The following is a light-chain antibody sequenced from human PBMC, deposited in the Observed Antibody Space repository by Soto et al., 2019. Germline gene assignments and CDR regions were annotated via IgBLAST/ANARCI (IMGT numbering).Light chain of an antibody. CDR2: EFS. J-gene: IGLJ3*02. Sequence: QSALTQPASVSGSPGQSITISCTGTSSDVGGYNYVSWYQQHPGKAPKLMIYEFSNRPSGVSNRFSASKSGNTASLTISGLQAEDEAEYYCSSYTSSSTLGVFGGGTKLTVL. CDR1: SSDVGGYNY. V-gene: IGLV2-14*01. CDR3: SSYTSSSTLGV.